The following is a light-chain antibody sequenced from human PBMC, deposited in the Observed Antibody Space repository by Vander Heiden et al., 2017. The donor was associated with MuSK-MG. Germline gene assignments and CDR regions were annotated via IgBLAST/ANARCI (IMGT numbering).Light chain of an antibody. J-gene: IGKJ5*01. CDR2: WAS. CDR3: QQYDTTPIT. Sequence: DIVMTQSPDSLALSLGERATINCKSSQSVLYSSNNKNYLAWYQQKPGQPPKLLIYWASTRQSGVPDRFSGSDSGTDFTLTISSLQAEDVAVYYCQQYDTTPITFGQGTRLEIK. V-gene: IGKV4-1*01. CDR1: QSVLYSSNNKNY.